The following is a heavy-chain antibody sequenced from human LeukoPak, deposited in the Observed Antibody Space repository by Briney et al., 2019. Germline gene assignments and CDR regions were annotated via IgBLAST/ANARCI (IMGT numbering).Heavy chain of an antibody. D-gene: IGHD3-22*01. CDR3: AKDVNSSGYYLGFDY. CDR2: ISGGGDK. CDR1: GFTFSTYA. J-gene: IGHJ4*02. Sequence: HSGGSLRLSCAASGFTFSTYAMSWVSQAPGKGLEWVTTISGGGDKQYADHVKGRFTVSRDDSKNTLYLQMNSLRAEDTALYYCAKDVNSSGYYLGFDYWGQGTLVTVSS. V-gene: IGHV3-23*01.